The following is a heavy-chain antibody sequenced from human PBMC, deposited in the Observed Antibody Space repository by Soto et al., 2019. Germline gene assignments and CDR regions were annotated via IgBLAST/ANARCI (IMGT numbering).Heavy chain of an antibody. CDR1: GGSFSGYY. D-gene: IGHD3-3*01. CDR3: ARSSRITIFGVVIEPYYYYYGMDV. V-gene: IGHV4-34*01. Sequence: LSLTCAVYGGSFSGYYWSWIRQPPGKGLEWIGEINHSGSTNYNPSLKSRVTISVDTSKNQFSLKLSSVTAADTAVYYCARSSRITIFGVVIEPYYYYYGMDVWGQGTTVTVS. J-gene: IGHJ6*02. CDR2: INHSGST.